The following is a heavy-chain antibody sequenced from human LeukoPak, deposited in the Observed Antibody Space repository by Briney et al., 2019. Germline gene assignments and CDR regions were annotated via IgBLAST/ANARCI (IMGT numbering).Heavy chain of an antibody. Sequence: GASVKVSCKASGGTFSSYDISWVRQAPGQGLEWMGGITPMFGTAKYAQKFQGRVTITAVESMSTAYMELSSLRSEDTAVYYCARDVAAAGTNYWGQGTLVTVSS. CDR2: ITPMFGTA. V-gene: IGHV1-69*13. CDR1: GGTFSSYD. D-gene: IGHD6-13*01. CDR3: ARDVAAAGTNY. J-gene: IGHJ4*02.